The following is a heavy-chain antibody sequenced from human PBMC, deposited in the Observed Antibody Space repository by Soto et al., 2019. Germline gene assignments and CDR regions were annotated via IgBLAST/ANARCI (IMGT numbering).Heavy chain of an antibody. J-gene: IGHJ4*02. Sequence: PGGSLRLSCAASGCTFSSYAMHWVRQAPGKGLEWVAVISYDGSNKYYADSVKGRFTISRDNSKNTLYLQMKSLRAEDTAVYYCARVGIVVVTAWLDYWGQGTLVTVSS. CDR2: ISYDGSNK. V-gene: IGHV3-30-3*01. CDR1: GCTFSSYA. CDR3: ARVGIVVVTAWLDY. D-gene: IGHD2-21*02.